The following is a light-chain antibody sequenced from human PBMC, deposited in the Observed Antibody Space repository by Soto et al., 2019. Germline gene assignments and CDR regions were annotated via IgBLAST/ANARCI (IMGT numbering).Light chain of an antibody. CDR1: QSVDSN. J-gene: IGKJ1*01. CDR2: GAS. Sequence: EVVMTQSPGTLSVSPGERVTLSCRASQSVDSNVAWYQQKPGQAPRLLIYGASTRATDFPVRFSGSGSGTEFTLTISSLQSEDSAVYLCQQYKHWPKTFGQGTKVEIK. V-gene: IGKV3-15*01. CDR3: QQYKHWPKT.